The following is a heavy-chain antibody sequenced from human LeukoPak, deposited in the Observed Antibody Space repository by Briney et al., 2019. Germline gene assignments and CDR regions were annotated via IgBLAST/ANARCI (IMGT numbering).Heavy chain of an antibody. CDR2: IIPIFGTA. Sequence: SVKVSFKASGGTFSSYAISWVRQAPGQGLEWMGGIIPIFGTANYAQKFQGRVTITADESTSTAYMELSSLRSEDTAVYYCARDLDCSSTSCSGYWGQGTLVTVSS. V-gene: IGHV1-69*13. CDR3: ARDLDCSSTSCSGY. J-gene: IGHJ4*02. CDR1: GGTFSSYA. D-gene: IGHD2-2*01.